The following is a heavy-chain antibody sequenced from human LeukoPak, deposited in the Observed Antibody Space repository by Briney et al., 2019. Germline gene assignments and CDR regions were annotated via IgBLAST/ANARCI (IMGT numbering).Heavy chain of an antibody. D-gene: IGHD3-3*01. CDR1: GGSISSYY. CDR3: AAQLYDLSRGSYPGGFYYMDV. CDR2: INYSGST. V-gene: IGHV4-59*01. Sequence: SETLSLACTVTGGSISSYYWSWIRQPPGKGLEWIGYINYSGSTNYNPPLKSRLTISIHSSTNQFSLVLTSVTAAETAAYHCAAQLYDLSRGSYPGGFYYMDVWGKGTTVIVS. J-gene: IGHJ6*03.